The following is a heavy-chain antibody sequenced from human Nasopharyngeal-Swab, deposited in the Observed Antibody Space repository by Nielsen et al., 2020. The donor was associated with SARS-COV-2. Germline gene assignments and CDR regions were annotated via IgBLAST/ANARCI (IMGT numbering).Heavy chain of an antibody. CDR3: ARVRGSPYYYGMDV. J-gene: IGHJ6*02. CDR1: GYTFTSYD. D-gene: IGHD1-26*01. CDR2: INAGNGNT. Sequence: ASVKVSCKASGYTFTSYDINWVRQATGQGLEWMGWINAGNGNTKYSQKFQGRVTITRDTSASTAYMELSSLRSEDTAVYYCARVRGSPYYYGMDVWGQGTTVTVSS. V-gene: IGHV1-3*01.